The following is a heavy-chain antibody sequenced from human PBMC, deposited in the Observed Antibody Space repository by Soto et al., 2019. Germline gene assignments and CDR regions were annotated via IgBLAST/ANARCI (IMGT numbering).Heavy chain of an antibody. J-gene: IGHJ5*02. CDR1: GYSISSGYY. V-gene: IGHV4-38-2*02. CDR3: ARDLAVGATTGSAQDWFAP. Sequence: LSLTCAVSGYSISSGYYWGWIRQPPGKWLEWIGSIYHSGSTYYNPSLKSRVTISVDTSKNQFSLKLSSVTAADTAVYYCARDLAVGATTGSAQDWFAPWGQGTLVTVSS. D-gene: IGHD3-3*01. CDR2: IYHSGST.